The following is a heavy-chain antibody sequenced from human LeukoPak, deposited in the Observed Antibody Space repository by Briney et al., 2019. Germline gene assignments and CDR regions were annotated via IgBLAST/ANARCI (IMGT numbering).Heavy chain of an antibody. D-gene: IGHD6-6*01. CDR1: GYTFTSYG. V-gene: IGHV1-18*01. Sequence: ASVKVSCKASGYTFTSYGISWVRQAPGQGLEWMGWISAYNGNTNYAQKLQGRVTMTTDTSTSTAYMELRSLRSDDTAVYYCARSSSSFFFFDYGGREPLAPFPS. CDR2: ISAYNGNT. J-gene: IGHJ4*02. CDR3: ARSSSSFFFFDY.